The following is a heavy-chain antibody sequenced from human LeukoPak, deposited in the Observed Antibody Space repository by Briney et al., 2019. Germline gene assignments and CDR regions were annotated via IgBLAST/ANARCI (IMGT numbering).Heavy chain of an antibody. D-gene: IGHD3-22*01. Sequence: PSETLSLTCTVSGGSISSSSYYWSWIRQPAGKGLEWIGRIYTSGSTNYNPSLKSRVTMSVDTSKNQFSLKLSSVTAADTAVYYCARYGARYYYDSSGYYYSGYFDYWGQGTLVTVSS. CDR3: ARYGARYYYDSSGYYYSGYFDY. V-gene: IGHV4-61*02. J-gene: IGHJ4*02. CDR1: GGSISSSSYY. CDR2: IYTSGST.